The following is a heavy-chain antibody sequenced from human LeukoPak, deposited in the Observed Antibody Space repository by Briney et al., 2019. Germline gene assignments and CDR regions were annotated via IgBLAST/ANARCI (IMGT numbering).Heavy chain of an antibody. V-gene: IGHV3-23*01. CDR2: ISGSGGST. CDR3: AKRARRVNYYYYYMDV. D-gene: IGHD3-22*01. CDR1: GFTFSSYA. Sequence: GGSLRLSCAASGFTFSSYAMSWVRQAPGKGLEWVPAISGSGGSTYYADSVKGRFTISRDNSKNTLYLQMNSLRAEDTAVYYCAKRARRVNYYYYYMDVWGKGTTVTVSS. J-gene: IGHJ6*03.